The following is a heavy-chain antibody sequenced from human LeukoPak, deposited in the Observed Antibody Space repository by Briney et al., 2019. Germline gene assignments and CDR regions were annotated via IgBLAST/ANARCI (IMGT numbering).Heavy chain of an antibody. Sequence: SETLSLTCAVYGGSFSGYYWSWIRQPPGKGLEWIGEINHSGSTNYNPSLKSRVTISVDTSKNQFSLKLSSVTAADTAVYYCARARSARSYSSGWIVIGPWGQGTLVTVSS. V-gene: IGHV4-34*01. CDR2: INHSGST. J-gene: IGHJ5*02. D-gene: IGHD6-19*01. CDR1: GGSFSGYY. CDR3: ARARSARSYSSGWIVIGP.